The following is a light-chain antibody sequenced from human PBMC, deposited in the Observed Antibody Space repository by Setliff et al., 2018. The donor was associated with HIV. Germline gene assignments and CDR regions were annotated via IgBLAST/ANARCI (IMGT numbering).Light chain of an antibody. CDR1: SSDVGGYNY. J-gene: IGLJ1*01. Sequence: QSALAQPASVSGSPGQSITISCTGSSSDVGGYNYVSWYQQHPGKAPKLMIYAVSNRPSGVSNRFSGSKSGNTASLTISGLQAEDEADYYCSSYTSSTPLYVVGTGTKVTV. V-gene: IGLV2-14*03. CDR2: AVS. CDR3: SSYTSSTPLYV.